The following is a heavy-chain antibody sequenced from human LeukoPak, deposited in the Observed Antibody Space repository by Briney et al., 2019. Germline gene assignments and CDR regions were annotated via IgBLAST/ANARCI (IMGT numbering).Heavy chain of an antibody. J-gene: IGHJ6*03. CDR3: ERGMRGYSGYFYYYYMDV. D-gene: IGHD5-12*01. CDR2: IYHSGST. Sequence: SETLSLTCAVSGYSISSGYYWGWIRQPPGKGLEWIGSIYHSGSTYYNPSLKSRVTISVDTSKNQFSLKLSSVTAADTAVYYCERGMRGYSGYFYYYYMDVWGKGTTVTVSS. V-gene: IGHV4-38-2*01. CDR1: GYSISSGYY.